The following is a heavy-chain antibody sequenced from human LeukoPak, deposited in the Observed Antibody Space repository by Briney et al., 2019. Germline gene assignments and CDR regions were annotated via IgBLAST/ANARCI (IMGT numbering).Heavy chain of an antibody. J-gene: IGHJ4*02. Sequence: SETLSLTCTVSGGSISSSSYYWGWIRQPPGKGLEWIGSIYYSGSTYYNPSLKSRVTISVDTSKNQFSLKLSSVTAADTAVYYCARGFFGNGGYSYGPTEENQDYWGQGTLVTVSS. CDR2: IYYSGST. CDR1: GGSISSSSYY. V-gene: IGHV4-39*01. D-gene: IGHD5-18*01. CDR3: ARGFFGNGGYSYGPTEENQDY.